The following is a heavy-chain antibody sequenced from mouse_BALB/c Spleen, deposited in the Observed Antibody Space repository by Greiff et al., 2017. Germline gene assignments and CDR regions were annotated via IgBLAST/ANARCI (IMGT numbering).Heavy chain of an antibody. CDR3: ARQGYYGSSLCFDD. V-gene: IGHV5-9-3*01. D-gene: IGHD1-1*01. CDR2: ISSGGSYL. Sequence: EVKVEESGGGLVKPGGSLKLSCAASGFTFSSYAMSWVRQTPEKRLEWVATISSGGSYLYSPDSVKGRFTISRDNAKNTLYLQMSSLRSEDTAMYYCARQGYYGSSLCFDDWGQGTTLTVAS. J-gene: IGHJ2*01. CDR1: GFTFSSYA.